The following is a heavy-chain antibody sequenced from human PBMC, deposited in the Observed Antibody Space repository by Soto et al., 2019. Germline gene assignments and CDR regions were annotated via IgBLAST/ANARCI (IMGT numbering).Heavy chain of an antibody. CDR2: ISFNGRKK. CDR3: ARDWLRRDDILTPSWNFNL. CDR1: GFNFTYNA. V-gene: IGHV3-30*04. D-gene: IGHD3-9*01. J-gene: IGHJ2*01. Sequence: QEQLVESGGGVVRPGKSLRLSCAASGFNFTYNAMHWVRQAPGKGLEWVAVISFNGRKKFYARSVKGRFTISKDNSKNTLYLQLNDLRPGDTAVYYCARDWLRRDDILTPSWNFNLCGQGNLVTAS.